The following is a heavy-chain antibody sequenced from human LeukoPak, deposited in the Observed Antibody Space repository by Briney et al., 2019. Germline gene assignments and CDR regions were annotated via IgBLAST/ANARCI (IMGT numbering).Heavy chain of an antibody. CDR2: FSATDGSA. V-gene: IGHV3-23*01. J-gene: IGHJ3*01. Sequence: PGGSLRLSCAASGFTFSSYAMSWVRLAPGKGLEWVSAFSATDGSAQYAESVKGRFTISRDNSKNSLYLQMNSLRDEDTAVYYCAKARIAAAGTGAFDVWGQGTMVTVSS. CDR3: AKARIAAAGTGAFDV. CDR1: GFTFSSYA. D-gene: IGHD6-13*01.